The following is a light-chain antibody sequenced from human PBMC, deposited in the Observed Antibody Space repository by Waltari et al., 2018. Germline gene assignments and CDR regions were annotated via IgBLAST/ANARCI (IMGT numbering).Light chain of an antibody. CDR1: GSDVGSYVN. V-gene: IGLV2-14*03. CDR3: SSYTSSGTVI. CDR2: DVS. Sequence: QSAMTQHASVSGSPGQSITISCTGTGSDVGSYVNVYLYQQHPGKGPKLIIFDVSNRPSGVSNRFSGSKSGNTASLTISGLQAEDEADYYCSSYTSSGTVIFGGGTKLTVL. J-gene: IGLJ2*01.